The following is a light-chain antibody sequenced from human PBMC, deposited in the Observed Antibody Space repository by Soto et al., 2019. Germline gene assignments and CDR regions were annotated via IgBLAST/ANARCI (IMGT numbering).Light chain of an antibody. J-gene: IGKJ1*01. CDR2: KVS. CDR3: MQSVYWPPGRA. Sequence: DVVMTQSPLSLPVTLGQPASISCRSSRSLLYSDGNTYLNWFQQRPGQPPRRLIYKVSNRDSGVPDRFSGRGSGTDFTLKISRVEAEDVGVYYCMQSVYWPPGRAFGQGTKVEIK. CDR1: RSLLYSDGNTY. V-gene: IGKV2-30*01.